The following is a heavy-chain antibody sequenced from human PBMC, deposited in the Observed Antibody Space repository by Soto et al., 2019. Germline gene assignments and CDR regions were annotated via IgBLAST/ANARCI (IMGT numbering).Heavy chain of an antibody. V-gene: IGHV3-30-3*02. Sequence: QVQLVESGGGVVQPGRSLRLSCVASGFTFSSYTMQWVRQAPGRGLEWVAVISNDGSKTHFADSVKGRFSISRDNSKNTLHLQMDSLRAEYTAVYHCEKDHPFQPGDLGAAFDYWGQGTRVTVSS. J-gene: IGHJ4*02. CDR2: ISNDGSKT. CDR3: EKDHPFQPGDLGAAFDY. CDR1: GFTFSSYT. D-gene: IGHD7-27*01.